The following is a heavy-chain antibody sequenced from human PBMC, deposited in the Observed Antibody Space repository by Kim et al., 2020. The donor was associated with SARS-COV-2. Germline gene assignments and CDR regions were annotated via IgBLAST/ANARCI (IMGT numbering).Heavy chain of an antibody. CDR1: GFTFSSYS. CDR3: ARGPLGYYDSSGYS. D-gene: IGHD3-22*01. CDR2: ISSSSSYI. V-gene: IGHV3-21*01. Sequence: GGSLRLSCAASGFTFSSYSMNWVRQAPGKGLEWVSSISSSSSYIYYADSVKGRFTISRDNAKNSLYLQMNSLRAEDTAVYYCARGPLGYYDSSGYSWGQGTLVTVSS. J-gene: IGHJ5*02.